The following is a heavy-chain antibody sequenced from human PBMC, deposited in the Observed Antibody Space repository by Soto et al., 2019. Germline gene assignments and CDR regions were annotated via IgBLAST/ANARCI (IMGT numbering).Heavy chain of an antibody. V-gene: IGHV3-7*01. CDR3: ARGSGYYDILTGYPNWFDP. D-gene: IGHD3-9*01. Sequence: EVQLVESGGGLVQPGGSLRLSCAASGFTFSSYWMSWVRQAPGKGLEWVANIKQDGSEKYYVDSLKGRFTISRDNAKNSLYLQMNSLRAEDTAVYYCARGSGYYDILTGYPNWFDPWGQGTLVTVSS. J-gene: IGHJ5*02. CDR2: IKQDGSEK. CDR1: GFTFSSYW.